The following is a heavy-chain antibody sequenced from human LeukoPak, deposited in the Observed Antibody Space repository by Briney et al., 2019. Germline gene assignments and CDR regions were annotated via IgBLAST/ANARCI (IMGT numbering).Heavy chain of an antibody. D-gene: IGHD3-22*01. CDR3: AKDVTIIVAEVALDL. J-gene: IGHJ3*01. CDR2: ISGSGGRT. Sequence: GGSLRLCCAVSGFTFSNYAMSWVRQGPGKGLEWVSGISGSGGRTHYADSVKGRFTISRDNSKNTLFLQMNSLRAEDTAVYYYAKDVTIIVAEVALDLCGQGTMVTVSS. V-gene: IGHV3-23*01. CDR1: GFTFSNYA.